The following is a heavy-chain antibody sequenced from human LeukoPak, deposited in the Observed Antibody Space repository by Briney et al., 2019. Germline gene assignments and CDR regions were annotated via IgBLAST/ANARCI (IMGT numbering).Heavy chain of an antibody. D-gene: IGHD3-3*01. CDR3: ASGSYDFWSGPRGYFDY. V-gene: IGHV1-8*03. CDR2: MNPNSGNT. CDR1: GYTFTSYD. J-gene: IGHJ4*02. Sequence: ASVKVSCKASGYTFTSYDINWVRQATGQGREWMGWMNPNSGNTGYAQKFQGRVTITRNTSISTAYMELSSLRSEDTAVYYCASGSYDFWSGPRGYFDYWGQGTLVTVSS.